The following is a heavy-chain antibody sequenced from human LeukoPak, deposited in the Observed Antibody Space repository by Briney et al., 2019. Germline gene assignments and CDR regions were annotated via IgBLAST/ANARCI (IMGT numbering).Heavy chain of an antibody. V-gene: IGHV4-59*02. D-gene: IGHD2-15*01. CDR2: ISFNGVT. CDR1: GGSVSSYY. J-gene: IGHJ5*02. CDR3: ARALYRQWIDP. Sequence: SETLSLTCSVSGGSVSSYYWSWIRQPPGKGLEWIGQISFNGVTNYNPSLKSRVTISVDTSNNQFSLSLTSVSAADTAVYYCARALYRQWIDPWGQGTPVTVSS.